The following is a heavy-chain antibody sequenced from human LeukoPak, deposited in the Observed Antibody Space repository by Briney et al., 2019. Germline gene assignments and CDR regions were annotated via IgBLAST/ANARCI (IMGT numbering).Heavy chain of an antibody. J-gene: IGHJ4*02. CDR1: GFTFSTYA. CDR3: AKVMTRTMVRGVPPSDY. D-gene: IGHD3-10*01. V-gene: IGHV3-23*01. CDR2: ISGSGGST. Sequence: GGSLRLSCTASGFTFSTYAMTWVRQAPGKGLEWVSTISGSGGSTYYADSVKGRFTISRDNSKNTLYLQMSSLRAEDTAVYYCAKVMTRTMVRGVPPSDYWGQGTLVTVSS.